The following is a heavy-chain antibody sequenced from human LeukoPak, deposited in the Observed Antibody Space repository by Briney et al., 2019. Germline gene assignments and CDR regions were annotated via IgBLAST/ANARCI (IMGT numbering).Heavy chain of an antibody. V-gene: IGHV3-30-3*01. CDR3: ARAGSHWHYVY. CDR1: GFTFSGYP. CDR2: ISYDGSNK. J-gene: IGHJ4*02. D-gene: IGHD3-10*01. Sequence: GGSLRLSCAASGFTFSGYPIHWVRQAPGKGLEWVAVISYDGSNKYYADSVKGRFTISRDNAKNSLSLQMNNLRVEDTAVYYCARAGSHWHYVYWGQGTVVTVSS.